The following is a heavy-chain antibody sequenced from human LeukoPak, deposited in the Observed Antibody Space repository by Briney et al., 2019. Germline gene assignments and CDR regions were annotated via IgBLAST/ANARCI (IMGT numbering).Heavy chain of an antibody. V-gene: IGHV3-23*01. Sequence: PGGSLRLSCAASGFTFSNAWMVWVRQAPGKGLEWVSAISGSGGSTYHADSVKGRFTISRDNSKNTLYLQMNSLRAEDTAVYYCAKSGIVVVVAARDYYYGMDVWGQGTTVTVSS. D-gene: IGHD2-15*01. CDR3: AKSGIVVVVAARDYYYGMDV. CDR2: ISGSGGST. CDR1: GFTFSNAW. J-gene: IGHJ6*02.